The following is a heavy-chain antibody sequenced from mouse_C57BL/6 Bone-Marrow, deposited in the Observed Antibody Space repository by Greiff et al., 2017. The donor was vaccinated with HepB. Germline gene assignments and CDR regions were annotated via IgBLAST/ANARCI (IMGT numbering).Heavy chain of an antibody. D-gene: IGHD1-1*01. CDR3: ARRITTVVAPYAMDY. CDR1: GYSFTGYF. Sequence: VQLKQSGPELVKPGDSVKISCKASGYSFTGYFMNWVMQSHGKSLEWIGRINPYNGDTFYNQKFKGKATLTVDKSSSTAHMELRSLTSEDSAVYYCARRITTVVAPYAMDYWGQGTSVTVSS. J-gene: IGHJ4*01. V-gene: IGHV1-20*01. CDR2: INPYNGDT.